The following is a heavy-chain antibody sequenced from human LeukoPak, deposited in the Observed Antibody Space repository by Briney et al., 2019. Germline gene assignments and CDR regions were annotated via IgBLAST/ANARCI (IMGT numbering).Heavy chain of an antibody. J-gene: IGHJ3*02. D-gene: IGHD6-13*01. V-gene: IGHV3-30*04. CDR1: GFTFSSYA. CDR2: ISYDGSNK. Sequence: GGSLRLSCAASGFTFSSYAMHWVRQAPGKGLEWVAVISYDGSNKYYADSVKGRFTISRDNSKNTLYLQMNSLRAEDTAVYYCARAKYSSSWDAFGIWGQGTMVTVSS. CDR3: ARAKYSSSWDAFGI.